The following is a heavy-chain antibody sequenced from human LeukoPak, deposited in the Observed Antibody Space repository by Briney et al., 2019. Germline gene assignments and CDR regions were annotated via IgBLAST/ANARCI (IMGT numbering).Heavy chain of an antibody. CDR3: ARAGGNYYGSGSYPYFDY. V-gene: IGHV3-74*01. J-gene: IGHJ4*02. CDR1: GFTFSSYW. CDR2: INSDGSST. Sequence: GGSLRLSCVASGFTFSSYWMHWVRQAPGKGLVWVSRINSDGSSTSYADSVKGRFTISRDNAKNTLYLQVNSLRAEDTAVYYCARAGGNYYGSGSYPYFDYWGQGTLVTVSS. D-gene: IGHD3-10*01.